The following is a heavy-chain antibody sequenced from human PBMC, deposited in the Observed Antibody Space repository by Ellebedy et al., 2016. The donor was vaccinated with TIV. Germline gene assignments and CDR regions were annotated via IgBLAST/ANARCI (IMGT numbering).Heavy chain of an antibody. Sequence: PGGSLRLSCAASGFTFSSYAMSWVRQAPGKGLEWVANIKADGSEAYYVDSVEGRFTISRDNAKNSLYLQMSNLRAEDTAVFYCARAGGRHSTGSGFYWGQGTRVTVST. CDR2: IKADGSEA. D-gene: IGHD2-2*01. CDR3: ARAGGRHSTGSGFY. V-gene: IGHV3-7*03. J-gene: IGHJ4*02. CDR1: GFTFSSYA.